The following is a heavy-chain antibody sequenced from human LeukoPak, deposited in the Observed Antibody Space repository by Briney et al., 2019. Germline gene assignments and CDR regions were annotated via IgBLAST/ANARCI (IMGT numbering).Heavy chain of an antibody. D-gene: IGHD2-2*02. V-gene: IGHV4-59*01. CDR2: IYYSGST. CDR1: GGSISSYY. CDR3: AREGGYCSSTSCYTGIDY. Sequence: SETLSLTCTVSGGSISSYYWSWIRQPPGQGLEWIGYIYYSGSTNYNPSLKSRVTISVDTSKNQFSLKLSSVTAADTAVYYCAREGGYCSSTSCYTGIDYWGQGTLVTVSS. J-gene: IGHJ4*02.